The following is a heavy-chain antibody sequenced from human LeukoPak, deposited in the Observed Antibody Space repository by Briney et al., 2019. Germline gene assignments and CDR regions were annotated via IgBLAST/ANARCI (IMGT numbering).Heavy chain of an antibody. CDR3: ARVRGYDSSGYSN. Sequence: GGSLRLSCAASGFTFSSYSMNWVRQAAGKGLGWVSSISSSSSYINYADSVKGRFTNSRDNAKNSPYPQMTSLRAEDTAVYYCARVRGYDSSGYSNWGQGTLVTVSS. CDR2: ISSSSSYI. D-gene: IGHD3-22*01. J-gene: IGHJ4*02. V-gene: IGHV3-21*01. CDR1: GFTFSSYS.